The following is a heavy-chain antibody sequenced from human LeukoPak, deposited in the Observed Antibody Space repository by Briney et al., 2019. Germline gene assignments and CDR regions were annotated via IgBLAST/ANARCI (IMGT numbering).Heavy chain of an antibody. CDR1: GFTFSSYW. CDR2: INSDGSST. V-gene: IGHV3-74*01. D-gene: IGHD6-13*01. Sequence: GGSLRLSCAASGFTFSSYWMHWVRQAPVKGLVWVSRINSDGSSTSYADSVKGRFTISRDNAKNTLYLQMNSLRAEDTAVYYCARGRRGRIAAAALHYWGQGTLVTVSS. J-gene: IGHJ4*02. CDR3: ARGRRGRIAAAALHY.